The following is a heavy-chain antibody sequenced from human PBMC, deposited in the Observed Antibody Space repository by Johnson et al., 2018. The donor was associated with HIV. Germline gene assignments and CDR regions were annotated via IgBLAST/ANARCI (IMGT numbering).Heavy chain of an antibody. Sequence: VQLVESGGRVVRPGGSLRLSCAASGFTFDDYGVSWVRQAPGKGLEWVSGINWNGGSTGYADSVKGRFTISRDNAKNSLYLQMNSLRAEDTALYYCARASAATKGNAFDIWGQGTMVTVSS. CDR1: GFTFDDYG. J-gene: IGHJ3*02. CDR3: ARASAATKGNAFDI. V-gene: IGHV3-20*04. D-gene: IGHD1-26*01. CDR2: INWNGGST.